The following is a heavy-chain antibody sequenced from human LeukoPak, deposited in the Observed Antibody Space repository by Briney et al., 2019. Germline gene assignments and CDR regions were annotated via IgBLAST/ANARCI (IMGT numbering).Heavy chain of an antibody. V-gene: IGHV3-23*01. J-gene: IGHJ3*02. CDR1: GFTFSSHA. D-gene: IGHD2-2*01. CDR3: AKRPSSSTTGSASAFVI. CDR2: ISDGGGTT. Sequence: GGSLRLSCAASGFTFSSHAMSWVRQAPGKGLEWVSAISDGGGTTFYADSVKGRFAISRDNSKNTLFLQMNSLRAEDTALYYCAKRPSSSTTGSASAFVIWGQGTMVTVSS.